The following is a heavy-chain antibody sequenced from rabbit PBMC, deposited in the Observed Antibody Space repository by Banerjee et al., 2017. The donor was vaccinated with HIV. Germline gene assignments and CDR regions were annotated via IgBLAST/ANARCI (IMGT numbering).Heavy chain of an antibody. J-gene: IGHJ4*01. V-gene: IGHV1S45*01. D-gene: IGHD4-1*01. CDR3: ARDLAGVIGWNFDL. Sequence: QQQLEESGGGLVKPGGTLTLTCKASGIDFSGSGCMCWVRQAPGKGLEWIACIHGGSSGTTYYATWAKGRFTISRASSTTVTLQLTSLTAADTATYFCARDLAGVIGWNFDLWGPGTLVT. CDR1: GIDFSGSGC. CDR2: IHGGSSGTT.